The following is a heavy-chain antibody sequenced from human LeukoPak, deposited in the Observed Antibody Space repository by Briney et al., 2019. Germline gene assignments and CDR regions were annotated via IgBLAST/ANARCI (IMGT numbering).Heavy chain of an antibody. CDR3: TTKTLRLGELSFQIDY. D-gene: IGHD3-16*02. Sequence: GVSLRLSCAASGFTFSGSAMHWVRQASGKGLEWVGRIRSKANSYATAYAASVKGRFTISRDDSKNTAYLQMNSLKTEDTAVYYCTTKTLRLGELSFQIDYWGQGTLVTVSS. CDR2: IRSKANSYAT. J-gene: IGHJ4*02. V-gene: IGHV3-73*01. CDR1: GFTFSGSA.